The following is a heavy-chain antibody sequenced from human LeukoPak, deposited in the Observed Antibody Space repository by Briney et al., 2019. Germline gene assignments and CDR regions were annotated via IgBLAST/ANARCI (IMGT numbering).Heavy chain of an antibody. CDR3: ARDYYDGIGYYYEDY. D-gene: IGHD3-22*01. J-gene: IGHJ4*02. CDR2: IYSGGST. V-gene: IGHV3-66*01. CDR1: EFSVGSNY. Sequence: GGSLRLSCAASEFSVGSNYMTWVRQAPGKGLEWVSLIYSGGSTYYADSVKGRFTIPRDNSKNTLSLQMNSLRAEDTAVYYCARDYYDGIGYYYEDYWGQGTLVTVSS.